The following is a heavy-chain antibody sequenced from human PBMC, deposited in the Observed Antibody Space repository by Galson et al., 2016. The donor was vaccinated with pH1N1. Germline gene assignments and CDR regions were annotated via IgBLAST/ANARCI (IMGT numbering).Heavy chain of an antibody. CDR2: INPSGGNT. D-gene: IGHD3-9*01. CDR1: GYTFTSYY. J-gene: IGHJ5*02. V-gene: IGHV1-46*01. CDR3: ARDRSVLRYFDWLPNWFDP. Sequence: VKVSCKASGYTFTSYYMYWVRQAPGQGLEWMGIINPSGGNTNCAQKFQGRLTMTRDTSTSTVYMELSSLRSGDTAIYYCARDRSVLRYFDWLPNWFDPWGQGALVTVSS.